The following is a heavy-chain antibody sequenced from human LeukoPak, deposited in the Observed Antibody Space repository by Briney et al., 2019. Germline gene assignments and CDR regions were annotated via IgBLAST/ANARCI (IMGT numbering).Heavy chain of an antibody. J-gene: IGHJ3*02. V-gene: IGHV4-61*02. CDR2: IYTSGST. CDR1: GGSISSGSYY. CDR3: ASGIRRDGYNSDAFDI. D-gene: IGHD5-24*01. Sequence: SETLSLTCTVSGGSISSGSYYWSWIRQPAGKGLEWIGRIYTSGSTNYNPSLKSRVTISVDTSKNQFSLKLSSVTAADTAVYYCASGIRRDGYNSDAFDIWGQGTMVTVSS.